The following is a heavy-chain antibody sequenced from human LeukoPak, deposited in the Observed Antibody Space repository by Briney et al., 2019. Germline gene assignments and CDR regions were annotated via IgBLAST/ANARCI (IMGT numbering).Heavy chain of an antibody. CDR3: ASETDTTMRD. D-gene: IGHD5-18*01. CDR2: INTRSSSS. Sequence: GGSLRLSCAASGFIFSIYNMNWVRQAPGKGLECVSSINTRSSSSYYADSVKGRFTISRDNAKNSLYLQMNSLRVEDSAVYYCASETDTTMRDWGQGTLVTVSS. J-gene: IGHJ4*02. CDR1: GFIFSIYN. V-gene: IGHV3-21*01.